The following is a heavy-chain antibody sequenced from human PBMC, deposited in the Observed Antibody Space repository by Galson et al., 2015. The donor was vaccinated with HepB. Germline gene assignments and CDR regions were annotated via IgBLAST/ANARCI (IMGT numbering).Heavy chain of an antibody. CDR2: INPSDGRS. V-gene: IGHV1-46*01. CDR3: ARVPYKTARPEGMDYYFAMDV. CDR1: GYTFINYY. J-gene: IGHJ6*02. Sequence: SVKVSCKASGYTFINYYIHWVRQAPGHGLEWMGFINPSDGRSTYAQKIQGRVTMTRDTSTRTVYMELISMRSEDTAVYDCARVPYKTARPEGMDYYFAMDVWGQGTTVTVSS. D-gene: IGHD6-6*01.